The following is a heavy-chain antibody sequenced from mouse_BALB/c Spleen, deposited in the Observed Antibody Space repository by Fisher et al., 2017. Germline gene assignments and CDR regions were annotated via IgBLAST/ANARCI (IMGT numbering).Heavy chain of an antibody. J-gene: IGHJ4*01. CDR3: TRRATCAMDY. V-gene: IGHV1-50*01. D-gene: IGHD3-1*01. Sequence: KFKGKATLTVDTSSSTAYMQLSSLTSEDSAVYYYTRRATCAMDYWGQGTSVTVSS.